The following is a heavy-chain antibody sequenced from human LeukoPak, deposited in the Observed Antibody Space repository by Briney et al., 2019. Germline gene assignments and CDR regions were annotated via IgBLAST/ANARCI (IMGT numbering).Heavy chain of an antibody. V-gene: IGHV5-51*01. CDR2: IYPGDSDT. CDR3: ARQITDQSSGYDSIDY. Sequence: GESLKISCKASGXRFTTYWSGWVRQMPGKGLEWMGIIYPGDSDTRYSPSFEGQVTISADKSITTAYLQWSSLKASDTAMYYCARQITDQSSGYDSIDYWGQGTLVTVSP. CDR1: GXRFTTYW. J-gene: IGHJ4*02. D-gene: IGHD5-12*01.